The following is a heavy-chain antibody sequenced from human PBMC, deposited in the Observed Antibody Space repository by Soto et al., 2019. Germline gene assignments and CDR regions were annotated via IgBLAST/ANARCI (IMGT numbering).Heavy chain of an antibody. D-gene: IGHD3-10*01. J-gene: IGHJ6*02. V-gene: IGHV1-69*12. Sequence: QVQLVQSGAEVKKPGSSVKVSCKASGGTFSSYAISWVRQAPGQGLEWMGGIIPIFGTANYAQKFQGRVTITADESTSPAYMELSSLRSEDTAVYYCAREGRYGSGREYGMDVWGQGTTVTISS. CDR1: GGTFSSYA. CDR3: AREGRYGSGREYGMDV. CDR2: IIPIFGTA.